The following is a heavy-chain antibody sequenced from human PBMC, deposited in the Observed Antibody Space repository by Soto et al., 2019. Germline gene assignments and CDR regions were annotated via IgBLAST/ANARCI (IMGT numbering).Heavy chain of an antibody. Sequence: QVQLQESGPGLVKPSQTLSLTCTVSGGSISSGGYYWSWIRQHPGKGLEWIGYIYYSGSTYYSPSRKSRVNISVDTSKNQFSLKLSSVTAADTAVYYCARRYGGNFDYWGQGTLVTVSS. CDR3: ARRYGGNFDY. D-gene: IGHD3-10*01. J-gene: IGHJ4*02. CDR1: GGSISSGGYY. V-gene: IGHV4-31*03. CDR2: IYYSGST.